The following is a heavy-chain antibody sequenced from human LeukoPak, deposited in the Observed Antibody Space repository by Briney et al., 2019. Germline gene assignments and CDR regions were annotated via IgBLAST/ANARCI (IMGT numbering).Heavy chain of an antibody. J-gene: IGHJ5*02. D-gene: IGHD2-8*02. CDR2: IYHSGST. CDR1: GYSISSGYY. Sequence: SETLSLTCAVSGYSISSGYYWGWIRQPPGKGLEWIGSIYHSGSTYYNPSLKSRVTISVDTSKNQFSLKLSSVTAADTAVYHCASLPVGDWFDPWGQGTLVTVSS. CDR3: ASLPVGDWFDP. V-gene: IGHV4-38-2*01.